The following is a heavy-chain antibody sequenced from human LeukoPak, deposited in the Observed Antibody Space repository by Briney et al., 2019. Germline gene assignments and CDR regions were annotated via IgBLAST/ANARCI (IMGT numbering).Heavy chain of an antibody. CDR1: GYTFTSYA. V-gene: IGHV1-3*01. J-gene: IGHJ4*02. CDR2: INAGNGNT. Sequence: ASVQVSCKASGYTFTSYAMHWVRQAPGQRLEWMGWINAGNGNTKCSQKFQGRVTITRDTSASTAYMELSSLRSEDTAVYFCERSRMTFDSWGQGTLVTVSS. D-gene: IGHD1-14*01. CDR3: ERSRMTFDS.